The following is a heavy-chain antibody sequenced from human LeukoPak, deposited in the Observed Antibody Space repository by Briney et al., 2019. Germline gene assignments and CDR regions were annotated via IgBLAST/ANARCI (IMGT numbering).Heavy chain of an antibody. CDR2: IYYSGST. D-gene: IGHD6-19*01. J-gene: IGHJ5*02. CDR3: ARLMAVAGTADWFDP. V-gene: IGHV4-59*01. Sequence: PSETLSLTCTVSGGSISSDYWTWIRQPPGMGLEWIGYIYYSGSTNYNPSLKSRVTISIDTSKKHFSLKLSSVTAADTAIYYCARLMAVAGTADWFDPWGQGTLVTVSS. CDR1: GGSISSDY.